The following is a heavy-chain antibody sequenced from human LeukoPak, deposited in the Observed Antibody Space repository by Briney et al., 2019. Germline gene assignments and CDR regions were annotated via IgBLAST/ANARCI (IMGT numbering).Heavy chain of an antibody. V-gene: IGHV6-1*01. CDR2: TYYKSKWYN. J-gene: IGHJ4*02. CDR3: ARDRSWAMDY. CDR1: GDSVSSNNVA. D-gene: IGHD3-16*01. Sequence: SHTLSLTCAISGDSVSSNNVAWNWIRQSPSRGLEWLGRTYYKSKWYNDYAVSVKSRITINPDTSKNQFSLLLNSVTPDDTAVYYCARDRSWAMDYWGQGTLVTVSS.